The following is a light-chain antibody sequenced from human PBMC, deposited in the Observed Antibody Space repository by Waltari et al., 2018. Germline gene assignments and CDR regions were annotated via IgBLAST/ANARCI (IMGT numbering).Light chain of an antibody. CDR2: STN. Sequence: QTVVTQAPSFSVSPGGTVPLTCGLTSGSVSTSYYPILYQQTPGQAPRTLIYSTNTRSSGVPDRFSGSILGNKAALTITGAQADDESDYYCVLYMGSGISVFGGGTKLTVL. CDR1: SGSVSTSYY. J-gene: IGLJ3*02. CDR3: VLYMGSGISV. V-gene: IGLV8-61*01.